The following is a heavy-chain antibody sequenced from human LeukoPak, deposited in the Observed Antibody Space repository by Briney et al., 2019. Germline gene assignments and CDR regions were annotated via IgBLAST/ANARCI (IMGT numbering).Heavy chain of an antibody. CDR3: AKTEYSSSWYGYYFDY. CDR2: VSGGGGPT. CDR1: GFTFSSYV. J-gene: IGHJ4*02. D-gene: IGHD6-13*01. V-gene: IGHV3-23*01. Sequence: GGSLRLSCAASGFTFSSYVMSWVRQAPGKGLEWVSAVSGGGGPTYYADSVKGRFTISRDNSKNTLFLQVNSLRADDTAVYYCAKTEYSSSWYGYYFDYWGQGTLVTVSS.